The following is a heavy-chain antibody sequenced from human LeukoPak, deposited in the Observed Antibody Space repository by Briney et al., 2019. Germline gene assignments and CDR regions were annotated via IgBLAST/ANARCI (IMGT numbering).Heavy chain of an antibody. CDR3: ARVSHPKDIVVVVANKYYYGMDV. Sequence: ASVKVSCKASGYTFTSYAMNWVRQAPGQGLEWMGWINTNTGNPTYAQGFTGRFVFSLDTSVSTAYLQISSLKAEDTAVYYCARVSHPKDIVVVVANKYYYGMDVWGQGTTVTVSS. D-gene: IGHD2-15*01. J-gene: IGHJ6*02. CDR1: GYTFTSYA. CDR2: INTNTGNP. V-gene: IGHV7-4-1*02.